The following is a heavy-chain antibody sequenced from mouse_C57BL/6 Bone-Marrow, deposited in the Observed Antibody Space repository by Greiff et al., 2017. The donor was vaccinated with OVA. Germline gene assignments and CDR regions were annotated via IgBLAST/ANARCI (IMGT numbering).Heavy chain of an antibody. CDR2: ISSKSDNSAT. V-gene: IGHV6-3*01. CDR3: TGGRCLLRWFAV. D-gene: IGHD2-3*01. Sequence: EVKLVESGGGLVQPGGSMKLSCVASGFTFSNYWMNWVRQSPEKGLEWIAQISSKSDNSATQYAESVKGKFTITRDDSNSSVYLQMNNLRSEDTGIYYCTGGRCLLRWFAVWGKGTLVTVSA. J-gene: IGHJ3*01. CDR1: GFTFSNYW.